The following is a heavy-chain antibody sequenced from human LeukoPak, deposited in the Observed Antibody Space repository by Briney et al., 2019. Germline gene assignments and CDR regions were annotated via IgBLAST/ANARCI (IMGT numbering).Heavy chain of an antibody. Sequence: GASVKVSCKASGGTFSSYAISWVRQAPGQGLEWMGGIIPIFGTANYAQKFQGRVTITADESTSTAYMELSSLRSEDTAVYYCALWLEGSGYSYGYDYWGQGTLVTVPS. D-gene: IGHD5-18*01. J-gene: IGHJ4*02. CDR2: IIPIFGTA. CDR1: GGTFSSYA. CDR3: ALWLEGSGYSYGYDY. V-gene: IGHV1-69*13.